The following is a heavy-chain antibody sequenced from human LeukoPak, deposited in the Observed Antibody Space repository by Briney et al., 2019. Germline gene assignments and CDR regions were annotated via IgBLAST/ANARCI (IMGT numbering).Heavy chain of an antibody. J-gene: IGHJ4*02. CDR2: FDPEDGET. CDR3: AKPWSGYYAFDY. CDR1: GYTLTELS. V-gene: IGHV1-24*01. Sequence: ASVKVSCKVSGYTLTELSMHWVRQAPGKGLEWMGGFDPEDGETIYAQKFQGRVTMTEDTSTDTAYMELSSLRSEDTAVYYCAKPWSGYYAFDYWGQGTLVTVSS. D-gene: IGHD3-3*01.